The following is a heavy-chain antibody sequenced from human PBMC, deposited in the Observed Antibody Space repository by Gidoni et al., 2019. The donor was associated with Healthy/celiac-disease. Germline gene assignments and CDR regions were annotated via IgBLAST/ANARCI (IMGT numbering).Heavy chain of an antibody. CDR1: GFTFSSYG. Sequence: QVQLVESGGGVVQPGGSLRLSCAAAGFTFSSYGMHWVRQAPGKGLEWLAVLSYDGSNKYYADSVKGRFTISRDNSKNTLYLQMNSLRAEDTAVYYCARETYTVTTRYFDYWGQGTLVTVSS. D-gene: IGHD4-17*01. J-gene: IGHJ4*02. CDR3: ARETYTVTTRYFDY. CDR2: LSYDGSNK. V-gene: IGHV3-33*01.